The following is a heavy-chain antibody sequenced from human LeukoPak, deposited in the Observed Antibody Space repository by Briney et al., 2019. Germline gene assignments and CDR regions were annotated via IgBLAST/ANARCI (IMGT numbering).Heavy chain of an antibody. Sequence: PGGSLRLSCTASGFTFDDYAMHWVRQAPGKGLEWVSLISGGGTNTYYADSVKGRFTISRDNSKNSLYLQMNSLGTEDTAFYYCGKDMFEHSTGWYGGCDYWGQGTLVTVSS. D-gene: IGHD6-19*01. CDR1: GFTFDDYA. CDR2: ISGGGTNT. J-gene: IGHJ4*02. CDR3: GKDMFEHSTGWYGGCDY. V-gene: IGHV3-43*02.